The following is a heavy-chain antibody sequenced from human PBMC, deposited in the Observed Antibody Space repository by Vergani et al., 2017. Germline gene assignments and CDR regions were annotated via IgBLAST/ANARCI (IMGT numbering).Heavy chain of an antibody. V-gene: IGHV3-74*01. Sequence: EVQLVESGGGLVQPGGSLRLSCAASGFTFSSYWMHWVRQAPGKGLVWVSRINSDGSSTSYAVSVKGRFTISRDNAKNTLYLQMNSLGAEDTAVYYCARDLLPNYDFWSGYSHAYYYYYGMDVWGQGTTVTVSS. CDR2: INSDGSST. CDR1: GFTFSSYW. D-gene: IGHD3-3*01. CDR3: ARDLLPNYDFWSGYSHAYYYYYGMDV. J-gene: IGHJ6*02.